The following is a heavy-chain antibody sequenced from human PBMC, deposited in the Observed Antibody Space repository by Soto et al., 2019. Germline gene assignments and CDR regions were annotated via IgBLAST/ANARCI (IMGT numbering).Heavy chain of an antibody. CDR3: AKDITIFGVAGIDAFDI. J-gene: IGHJ3*02. CDR2: ISWNSGSI. Sequence: GGSLRLSCAASGFTFDDYAMHWVRQAPGKGLEWVSGISWNSGSIGYADSVKGRFTISRDNAKNSLYLQMNSLRAEDTALYYCAKDITIFGVAGIDAFDIWGQGTMVTVSS. CDR1: GFTFDDYA. V-gene: IGHV3-9*01. D-gene: IGHD3-3*01.